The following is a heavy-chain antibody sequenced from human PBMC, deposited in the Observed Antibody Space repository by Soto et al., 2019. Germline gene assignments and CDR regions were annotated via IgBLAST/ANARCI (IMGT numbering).Heavy chain of an antibody. CDR1: GYTFADYG. J-gene: IGHJ2*01. CDR2: IGPYNGNT. CDR3: ARCYCTVGSCYTCWHFDL. V-gene: IGHV1-18*01. Sequence: QAQLVQSGAEVKKPGASVKVSCQAGGYTFADYGISWVRQAPGQGLEWVGWIGPYNGNTNYAQNLQDRVTMTTDTSTNTAYMESRSLRSDDTALYYCARCYCTVGSCYTCWHFDLWGRGTLLTVSS. D-gene: IGHD2-15*01.